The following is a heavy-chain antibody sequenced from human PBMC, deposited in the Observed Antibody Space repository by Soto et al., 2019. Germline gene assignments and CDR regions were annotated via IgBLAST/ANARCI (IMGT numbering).Heavy chain of an antibody. J-gene: IGHJ4*02. CDR3: VRDSYNFDD. Sequence: PSETLSLTCTVSGGSIRSYYWSWIRQPPGKGLEWIGYIYYSGSTDYNPSLKSRVTISVDTSKSQFSLKLRSVTAADTAVYYCVRDSYNFDDWGQGILVTVSS. V-gene: IGHV4-59*01. CDR2: IYYSGST. CDR1: GGSIRSYY. D-gene: IGHD5-18*01.